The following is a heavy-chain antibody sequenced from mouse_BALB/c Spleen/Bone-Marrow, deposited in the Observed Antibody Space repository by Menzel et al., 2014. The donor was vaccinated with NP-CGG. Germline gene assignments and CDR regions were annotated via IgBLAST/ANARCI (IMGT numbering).Heavy chain of an antibody. CDR2: IHPGNSET. J-gene: IGHJ2*01. CDR3: TTLARNNFDY. CDR1: GYTFSNYW. Sequence: VHVKQSGTVLARPGAAVKMSCKASGYTFSNYWMHWIKQRPGQGLEWIGTIHPGNSETTYNQKFKGKAKLTAVTSTSTAYMELSSLTNEDSAVYYCTTLARNNFDYWGQGTTLTVSS. D-gene: IGHD3-1*01. V-gene: IGHV1-5*01.